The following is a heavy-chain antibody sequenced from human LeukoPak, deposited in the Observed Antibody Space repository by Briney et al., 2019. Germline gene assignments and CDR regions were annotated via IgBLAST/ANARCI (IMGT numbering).Heavy chain of an antibody. Sequence: ASVKVSCKASGYTFTSYGISWLRQAPGQGLEWMGWISAYNGNTNYAQKLQGRVTMTTDTSTSTAYMELRSLRSDDTAVYYCARDPIYGSGSYYGENDLDYWGQGTLVTVSS. CDR2: ISAYNGNT. J-gene: IGHJ4*02. D-gene: IGHD3-10*01. CDR3: ARDPIYGSGSYYGENDLDY. CDR1: GYTFTSYG. V-gene: IGHV1-18*01.